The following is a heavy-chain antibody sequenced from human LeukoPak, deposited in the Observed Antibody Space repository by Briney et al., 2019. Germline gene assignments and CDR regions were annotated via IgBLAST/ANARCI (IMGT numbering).Heavy chain of an antibody. V-gene: IGHV4-39*01. CDR3: ARGAEVPAAPDFFDY. J-gene: IGHJ4*02. Sequence: SETLSLTCTVSGGSISSSSYYWGWIRQPPGKGLEWIGNIYYSGSTYYNPSLKSRVTISVDTSKNQFSLKLSSVTAADTAVYYCARGAEVPAAPDFFDYWGQGTLVTVSS. CDR1: GGSISSSSYY. D-gene: IGHD2-2*01. CDR2: IYYSGST.